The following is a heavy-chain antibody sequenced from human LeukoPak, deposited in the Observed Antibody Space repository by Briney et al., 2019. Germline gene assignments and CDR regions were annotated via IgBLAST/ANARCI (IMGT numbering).Heavy chain of an antibody. J-gene: IGHJ1*01. CDR3: ARGVGAALAYFQH. CDR2: ISSSSSYI. Sequence: GGSLRLSCAASGFTFSSYSMNWVRQAPGKGLEWVSSISSSSSYIYYADSVKGRFTISRDNAKNSLYLQMNSLRAEDTAVYYCARGVGAALAYFQHWGQGTLVTVSS. V-gene: IGHV3-21*01. CDR1: GFTFSSYS. D-gene: IGHD2-15*01.